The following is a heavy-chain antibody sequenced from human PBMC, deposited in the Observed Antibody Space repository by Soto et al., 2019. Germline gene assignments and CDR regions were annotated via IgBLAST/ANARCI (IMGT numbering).Heavy chain of an antibody. CDR3: ATVSPIAVAGIYYYYGMDV. CDR2: FDPEDGET. Sequence: GASVKVSCKVSGYTLTELSMHWVRQAPGKGLEWMGGFDPEDGETIYAQKFQGRVTMTEDTSTDTAYMELSSLRSEDTAVYYCATVSPIAVAGIYYYYGMDVWGQGTTVTVSS. CDR1: GYTLTELS. J-gene: IGHJ6*02. D-gene: IGHD6-19*01. V-gene: IGHV1-24*01.